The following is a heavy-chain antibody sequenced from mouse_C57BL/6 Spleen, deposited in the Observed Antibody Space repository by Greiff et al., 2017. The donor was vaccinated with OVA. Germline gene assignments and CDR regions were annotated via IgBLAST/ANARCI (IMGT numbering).Heavy chain of an antibody. V-gene: IGHV3-6*01. CDR1: GYSITSGYS. Sequence: EVKLVESGPGLVKPSQSLSLTCSVTGYSITSGYSWNWIRQFPGNKLEWMGYISYDGSNNYNPSLKNRISITRDTSKNQFFLKLNSVTTEDTATYYCARGGIWFTFAYWGQGTLVTVSA. J-gene: IGHJ3*01. CDR3: ARGGIWFTFAY. D-gene: IGHD2-2*01. CDR2: ISYDGSN.